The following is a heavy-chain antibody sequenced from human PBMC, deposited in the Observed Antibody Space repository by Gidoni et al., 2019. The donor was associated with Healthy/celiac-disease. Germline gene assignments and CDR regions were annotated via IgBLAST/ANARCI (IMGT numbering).Heavy chain of an antibody. CDR3: AKTITMIVVVNYAGMDV. V-gene: IGHV3-30*18. CDR2: ISYDGSNK. Sequence: QVQLVESGGGVVQPGRSLRLSCAASGFTFSSYGMHWVRQAPGKGLEWVAVISYDGSNKYYADSVKGRFTISRDNSKNTLYLQMNSLRAEDTAVYYCAKTITMIVVVNYAGMDVWGQGTTVTVSS. J-gene: IGHJ6*02. CDR1: GFTFSSYG. D-gene: IGHD3-22*01.